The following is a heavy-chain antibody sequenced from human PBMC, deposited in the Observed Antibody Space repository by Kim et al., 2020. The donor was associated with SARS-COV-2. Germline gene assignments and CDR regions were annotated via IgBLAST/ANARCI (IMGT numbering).Heavy chain of an antibody. CDR1: GYTFTSYG. J-gene: IGHJ5*02. D-gene: IGHD2-2*01. V-gene: IGHV1-18*01. CDR2: ISAYNGNT. Sequence: ASVKVSCKASGYTFTSYGISWVRQAPGQGLEWMGWISAYNGNTNYAQKLQGRVTMTTDTSTSTAYMELRSLRSDDTAVYYCARDRVVVVPAAMYWFDPWGQGTLVTVSS. CDR3: ARDRVVVVPAAMYWFDP.